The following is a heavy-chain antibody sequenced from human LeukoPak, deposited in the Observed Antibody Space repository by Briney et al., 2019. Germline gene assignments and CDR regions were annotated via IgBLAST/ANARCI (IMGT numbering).Heavy chain of an antibody. CDR3: AKDESQGQQLVRYFDY. J-gene: IGHJ4*02. CDR2: ISSSSSYI. V-gene: IGHV3-21*01. CDR1: GFTFSSYS. D-gene: IGHD6-13*01. Sequence: PGGSLRLSCAASGFTFSSYSMNWVRQAPGKGLEWVSSISSSSSYIYYADSVKGRFTISRDNSKNTLYLQMNSLRAEDTAVYYCAKDESQGQQLVRYFDYWGQGTLVTVSS.